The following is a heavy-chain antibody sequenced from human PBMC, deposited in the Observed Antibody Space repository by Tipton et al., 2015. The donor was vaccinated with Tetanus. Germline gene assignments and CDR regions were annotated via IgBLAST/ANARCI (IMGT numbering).Heavy chain of an antibody. CDR2: VYYTGST. Sequence: TLSLTCTVSGGSVSRSFWGWIRQAPGKGLEWIGYVYYTGSTNHNPSLKSRVTISMDRSKNQISLQRTSVTAADTAVYFCAGVTAQRTEWYFVHWGQGTLVTVSS. CDR1: GGSVSRSF. J-gene: IGHJ4*02. V-gene: IGHV4-59*02. D-gene: IGHD6-13*01. CDR3: AGVTAQRTEWYFVH.